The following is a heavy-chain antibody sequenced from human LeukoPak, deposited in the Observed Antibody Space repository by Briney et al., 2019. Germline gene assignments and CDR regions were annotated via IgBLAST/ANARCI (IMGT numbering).Heavy chain of an antibody. D-gene: IGHD6-19*01. Sequence: GGSLRLSCAASGFTFSDYYMSWIRQAPGKGLEWVSYISSSGSTIYYADSVKGRFTISRDNAKNSLYLQMNSLRAEDTAVYYCATVCGRAVADNRYGMDVWGQGTTVTVSS. J-gene: IGHJ6*02. CDR1: GFTFSDYY. V-gene: IGHV3-11*01. CDR3: ATVCGRAVADNRYGMDV. CDR2: ISSSGSTI.